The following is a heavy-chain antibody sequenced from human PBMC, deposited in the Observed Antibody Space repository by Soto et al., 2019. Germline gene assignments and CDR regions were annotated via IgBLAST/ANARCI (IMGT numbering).Heavy chain of an antibody. D-gene: IGHD6-19*01. J-gene: IGHJ3*02. V-gene: IGHV3-33*01. Sequence: SXXLSCAVPGGIFHGYGMHWVRQAPGKGLEWVAVILFXGSKQXYAESVKGRFXXSRDNYKXXXYLKMKSMRVEDTAVYYCVRTIAVAGHDAFDMWGQGTMVTVSS. CDR3: VRTIAVAGHDAFDM. CDR2: ILFXGSKQ. CDR1: GGIFHGYG.